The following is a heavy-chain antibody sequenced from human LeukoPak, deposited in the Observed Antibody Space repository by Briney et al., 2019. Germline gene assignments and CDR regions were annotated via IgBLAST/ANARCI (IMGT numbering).Heavy chain of an antibody. V-gene: IGHV1-2*02. CDR2: INPNSGGT. Sequence: ASVKVSCKASGYTFTGYYMHWVRQAPGQGLEWMGWINPNSGGTNYAQKSQGRVTMTRDTSISTAYMELSRLRSDDTAVYYCAREGYCSSTSCYYWFDPWGQGTLVTVSS. D-gene: IGHD2-2*01. CDR1: GYTFTGYY. CDR3: AREGYCSSTSCYYWFDP. J-gene: IGHJ5*02.